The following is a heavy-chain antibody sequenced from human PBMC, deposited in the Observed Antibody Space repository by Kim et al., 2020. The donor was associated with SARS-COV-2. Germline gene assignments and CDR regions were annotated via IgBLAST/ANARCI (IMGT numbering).Heavy chain of an antibody. CDR2: IVPVSGRI. V-gene: IGHV1-69*13. J-gene: IGHJ4*02. Sequence: SVKVSCKTSGGSFTAYATNWVRQAPGQGLEWMGGIVPVSGRIHYAENFQDRVTITADASTRTAYMELRSLRSEDTAVYFCARGPYDYGDYVLADWAQGT. CDR1: GGSFTAYA. D-gene: IGHD4-17*01. CDR3: ARGPYDYGDYVLAD.